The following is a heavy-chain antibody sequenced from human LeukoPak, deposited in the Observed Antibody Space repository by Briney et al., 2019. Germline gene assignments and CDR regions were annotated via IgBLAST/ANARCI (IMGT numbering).Heavy chain of an antibody. Sequence: PSETLSLTCTVSDGSIINYYWSWIRQPAGPGLEWVGRIYVTGSTIYNPSLQSRLSMSVDTSKNQFSLRLTSVTAADTAVYYCARLKYYDSTGYSPGYYMDVWGKGITVTVSS. V-gene: IGHV4-4*07. J-gene: IGHJ6*03. CDR1: DGSIINYY. CDR3: ARLKYYDSTGYSPGYYMDV. D-gene: IGHD3-22*01. CDR2: IYVTGST.